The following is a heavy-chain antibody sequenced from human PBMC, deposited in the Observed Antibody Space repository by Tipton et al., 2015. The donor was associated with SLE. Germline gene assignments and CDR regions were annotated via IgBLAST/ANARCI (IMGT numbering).Heavy chain of an antibody. D-gene: IGHD6-19*01. V-gene: IGHV4-39*07. J-gene: IGHJ3*02. CDR1: GGSVSSGSYY. Sequence: TLSLTCTVSGGSVSSGSYYWGWIRQPPGKGLEWIGSIYYSGSTYYNPSLKSRVTISVDTSKNQFSLKLSSVTAADTAVYYCARGLGGWYGGAFDIWGQGTMVTVSS. CDR3: ARGLGGWYGGAFDI. CDR2: IYYSGST.